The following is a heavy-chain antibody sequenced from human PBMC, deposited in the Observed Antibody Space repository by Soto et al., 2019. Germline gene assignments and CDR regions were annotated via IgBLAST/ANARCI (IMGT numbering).Heavy chain of an antibody. CDR2: IIPIFGTA. CDR1: GGTFSSYA. CDR3: ARVVSSSGWHYSMEV. V-gene: IGHV1-69*13. D-gene: IGHD6-19*01. Sequence: ASVKVSCKASGGTFSSYAISWVRQAPGQGLEWMGGIIPIFGTANYAQKFQGRVTITADESTSTAYMELSSLRSEDTAVYYCARVVSSSGWHYSMEVWGQGTTVTVSS. J-gene: IGHJ6*02.